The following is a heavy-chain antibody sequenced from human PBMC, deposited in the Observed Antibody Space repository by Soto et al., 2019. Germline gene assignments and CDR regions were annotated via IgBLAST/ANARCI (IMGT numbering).Heavy chain of an antibody. D-gene: IGHD6-19*01. CDR3: AKVIAVAGTSIDY. V-gene: IGHV3-30*18. Sequence: GGSLRLSCAASGFTFSSYGMHWVRQAPGKGLEWVAVISYDGSNKYYADSVKGRFTISRDNSKNTLYLQMNSLRAEDTAVYYCAKVIAVAGTSIDYWGQGTLVTVSS. CDR2: ISYDGSNK. J-gene: IGHJ4*02. CDR1: GFTFSSYG.